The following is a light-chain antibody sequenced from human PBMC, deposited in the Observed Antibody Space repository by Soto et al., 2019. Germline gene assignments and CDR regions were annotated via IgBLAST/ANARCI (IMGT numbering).Light chain of an antibody. CDR3: QSYDSSRSGYYV. CDR2: GNS. V-gene: IGLV1-40*01. CDR1: SSNIGAGYD. J-gene: IGLJ1*01. Sequence: QSVLTQPPPVSGAPGQRVTISCTGSSSNIGAGYDVHWYQQLPGTAPKLLIYGNSNRPSGVPDRFSGSKSGTSASLAITGLEAEDEDEYDCQSYDSSRSGYYVFGTGTKVTVL.